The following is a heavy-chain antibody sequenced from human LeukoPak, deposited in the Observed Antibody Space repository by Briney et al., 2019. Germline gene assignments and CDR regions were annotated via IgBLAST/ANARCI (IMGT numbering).Heavy chain of an antibody. Sequence: ASVKVSCKAYGYNFTGYYMHWLRQAPGQGLEWMGWINPNSGGTNYAQKFRGRVTMTRATSISTAYMDLSSLRFDDTAMYFCAGGGFGSTWASFDPWGQGTLVTVSS. J-gene: IGHJ5*02. V-gene: IGHV1-2*02. CDR1: GYNFTGYY. CDR2: INPNSGGT. D-gene: IGHD2-15*01. CDR3: AGGGFGSTWASFDP.